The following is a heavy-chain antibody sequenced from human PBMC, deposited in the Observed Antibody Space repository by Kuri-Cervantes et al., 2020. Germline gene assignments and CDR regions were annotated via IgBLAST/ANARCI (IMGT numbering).Heavy chain of an antibody. CDR1: GFTFSNYN. J-gene: IGHJ4*02. V-gene: IGHV3-48*02. D-gene: IGHD3-9*01. CDR3: AREPSLKTGSPLRY. CDR2: ISSGSSTT. Sequence: GESLKISCAASGFTFSNYNMNWVRQAPGKGLEWVSYISSGSSTTHYAEPVKGRFTISRDNAKSSLYLQMNSLRDEDTAVYYCAREPSLKTGSPLRYWGQGTQVTVSS.